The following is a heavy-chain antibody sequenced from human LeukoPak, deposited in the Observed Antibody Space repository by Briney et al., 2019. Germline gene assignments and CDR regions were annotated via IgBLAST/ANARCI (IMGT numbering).Heavy chain of an antibody. CDR1: GGSISSYY. J-gene: IGHJ5*02. CDR3: ARDSFET. V-gene: IGHV4-59*12. Sequence: SETLSLTCTVSGGSISSYYWSWIRQPPGKGLEWTGYIHYSGSTHYNPSLKSRVTISVDTSKNQFSLKLSSVTAADTAVYYCARDSFETWGQGTLVTVSS. D-gene: IGHD3-9*01. CDR2: IHYSGST.